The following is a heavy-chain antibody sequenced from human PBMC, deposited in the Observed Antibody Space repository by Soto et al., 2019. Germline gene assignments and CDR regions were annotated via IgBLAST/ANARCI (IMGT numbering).Heavy chain of an antibody. D-gene: IGHD6-13*01. CDR3: ARSSSWLPFDY. CDR2: ISWNSGSI. V-gene: IGHV3-9*01. CDR1: GFTFDDYA. Sequence: PGGSLRLSCAASGFTFDDYAMHWVRQAPGKGLEWVSGISWNSGSIGYADSVKGRFTISRDNAKNSLYLQMNSLRAEDTALYYCARSSSWLPFDYWGQGTRVTVSS. J-gene: IGHJ4*02.